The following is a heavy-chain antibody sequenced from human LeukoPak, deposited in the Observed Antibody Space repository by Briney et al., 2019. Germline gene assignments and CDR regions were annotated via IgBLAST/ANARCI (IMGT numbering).Heavy chain of an antibody. D-gene: IGHD3-16*02. Sequence: GGSLRLSCAASAFTFSSYAMSWVRQAPGKGLEWVSAISGSGGSTYYADSVKGRFTISRDNSKNTLYLQMNSLRAEDTAVYYCARDQRVITFGGVIVGGAFDIWGQGTMVTVSS. CDR1: AFTFSSYA. J-gene: IGHJ3*02. CDR2: ISGSGGST. V-gene: IGHV3-23*01. CDR3: ARDQRVITFGGVIVGGAFDI.